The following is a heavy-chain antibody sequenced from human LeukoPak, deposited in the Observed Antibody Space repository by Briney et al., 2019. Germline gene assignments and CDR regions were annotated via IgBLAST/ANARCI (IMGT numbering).Heavy chain of an antibody. V-gene: IGHV1-69*01. Sequence: GSSVKVSCKASGGTFSSYAISWVRQAPGQGLEWMGGIIPIFGTANYAQKLQGRVTITADESTSTAYMELSSLRSEDTAVYYCARESIAAAGTPGGLVWFDPWGQGTLVTVSS. J-gene: IGHJ5*02. CDR3: ARESIAAAGTPGGLVWFDP. CDR1: GGTFSSYA. CDR2: IIPIFGTA. D-gene: IGHD6-13*01.